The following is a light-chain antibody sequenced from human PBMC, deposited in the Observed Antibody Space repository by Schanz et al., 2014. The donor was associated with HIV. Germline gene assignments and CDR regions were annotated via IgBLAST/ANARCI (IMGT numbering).Light chain of an antibody. CDR2: DVT. CDR1: SGDVGSYNY. J-gene: IGLJ3*02. V-gene: IGLV2-14*03. Sequence: QSVLTQPASVSGSPGQSISISCTGTSGDVGSYNYVSWYQQHPGKAPKLLIYDVTHRPSVTPRRFSGSKSGTSASLAISGLQSEDEADYYCAAWDDSLNGQVFGGGTKLTVL. CDR3: AAWDDSLNGQV.